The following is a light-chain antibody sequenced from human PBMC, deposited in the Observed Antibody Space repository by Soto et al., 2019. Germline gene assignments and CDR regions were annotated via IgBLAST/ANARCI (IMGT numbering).Light chain of an antibody. CDR1: GSNIGNNY. CDR2: DNN. J-gene: IGLJ1*01. Sequence: QSVLTQPPSVSAAPGQKVTISCSGSGSNIGNNYVSWYQHLPGTAPKVLIYDNNKRPSGIPDRFSGSRSGTSATLGITGLQTGDEADYYCGAWDNCLNAFVFGTGTRSPS. V-gene: IGLV1-51*01. CDR3: GAWDNCLNAFV.